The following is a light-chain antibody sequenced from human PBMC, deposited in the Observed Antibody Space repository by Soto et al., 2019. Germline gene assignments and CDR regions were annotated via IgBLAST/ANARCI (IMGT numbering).Light chain of an antibody. Sequence: IQLTQSPSSLSASVGDRVSITCRASQDIKTYLAWYQQKQGKAPKLLISGTFTLQSGVPSRFNGSGYGTDLTLTISRLQPEDFATYYCQHLNNYPPFAFGPGTNV. CDR3: QHLNNYPPFA. V-gene: IGKV1-9*01. J-gene: IGKJ3*01. CDR2: GTF. CDR1: QDIKTY.